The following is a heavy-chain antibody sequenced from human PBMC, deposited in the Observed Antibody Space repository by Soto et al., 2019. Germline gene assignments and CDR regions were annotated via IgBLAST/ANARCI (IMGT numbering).Heavy chain of an antibody. CDR2: IIYDGSKK. CDR1: GFRFSSSG. Sequence: GGSLRLSCAASGFRFSSSGMHWVRQAPGKGLEWVAVIIYDGSKKEYADSVKGRFTVSRDNSKDTLFLQMKRLTVDDTAIYYCAAPRDEYGSGVSWFTYGMDIWGQGTTVTVSS. D-gene: IGHD3-10*01. V-gene: IGHV3-33*08. J-gene: IGHJ6*02. CDR3: AAPRDEYGSGVSWFTYGMDI.